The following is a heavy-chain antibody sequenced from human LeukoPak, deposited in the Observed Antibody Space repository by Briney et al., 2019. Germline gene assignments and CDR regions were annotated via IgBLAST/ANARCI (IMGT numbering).Heavy chain of an antibody. CDR3: ARRSDSGSDDGEDYFDY. D-gene: IGHD1-26*01. CDR2: MYYDGSS. J-gene: IGHJ4*02. V-gene: IGHV4-39*01. Sequence: SETLSLTCTVSGGSINSGTFYWGWIRQPPRKGLEWIGSMYYDGSSYYNPSLKSRVTTSVDTSKNQFSLKLTSVTAADTAVYFCARRSDSGSDDGEDYFDYWGQGTLVTVSS. CDR1: GGSINSGTFY.